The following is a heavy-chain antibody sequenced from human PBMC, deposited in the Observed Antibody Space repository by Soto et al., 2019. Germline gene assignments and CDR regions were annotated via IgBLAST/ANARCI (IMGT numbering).Heavy chain of an antibody. CDR2: LTPSGGET. Sequence: GGSLRLSCVASGFTFSTYAMSWVRQAPGKGLEWVSALTPSGGETYYADSVKGRFTISRDNSMNALYLQMNSLRIEDTALYYCAHPRGYGVFDAYDIWGQGTMVTVSS. CDR1: GFTFSTYA. V-gene: IGHV3-23*01. CDR3: AHPRGYGVFDAYDI. J-gene: IGHJ3*02. D-gene: IGHD4-17*01.